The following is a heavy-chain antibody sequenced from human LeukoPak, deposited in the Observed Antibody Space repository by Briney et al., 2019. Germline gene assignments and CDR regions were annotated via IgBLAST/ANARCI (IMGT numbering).Heavy chain of an antibody. V-gene: IGHV1-2*02. D-gene: IGHD2-2*01. CDR2: INPNSGGT. CDR1: GYTFTGYY. Sequence: SVKVSCKASGYTFTGYYMHWVRQAPGQGLEWMGWINPNSGGTNYAQKFQGRVTMTRDTSISTAYMELSRLRSDDTAVYYCARVVPAAMDAFDIWGQGTMVTVSS. CDR3: ARVVPAAMDAFDI. J-gene: IGHJ3*02.